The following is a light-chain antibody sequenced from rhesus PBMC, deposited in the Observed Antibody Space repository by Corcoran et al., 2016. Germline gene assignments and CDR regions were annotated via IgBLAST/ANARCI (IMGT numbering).Light chain of an antibody. Sequence: EIVMTQSPATLALSPGERATLSCRASQSVSSYLAWSQQNPVQAPRFLVYGASSRATGTPDRFSGRGAGTEFTLTISSLEPEYVGVYFCLQSSNWPRTFGQGTKVEIK. CDR2: GAS. CDR3: LQSSNWPRT. CDR1: QSVSSY. J-gene: IGKJ1*01. V-gene: IGKV3-24*04.